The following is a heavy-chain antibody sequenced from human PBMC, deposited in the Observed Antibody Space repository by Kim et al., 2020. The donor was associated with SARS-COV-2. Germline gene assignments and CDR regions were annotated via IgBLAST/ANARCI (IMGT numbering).Heavy chain of an antibody. CDR2: ISYDGSDK. CDR1: GFTFNSYP. D-gene: IGHD6-13*01. CDR3: VRDIKIAAADYYFDY. Sequence: GGSLRLSCAASGFTFNSYPMHWVRQAPGKGLEWVAVISYDGSDKHCADSVKGRFTISRDNSKNTLYLKTKSLRPAETAVYYCVRDIKIAAADYYFDYWGQGTLVTVSS. J-gene: IGHJ4*02. V-gene: IGHV3-30*04.